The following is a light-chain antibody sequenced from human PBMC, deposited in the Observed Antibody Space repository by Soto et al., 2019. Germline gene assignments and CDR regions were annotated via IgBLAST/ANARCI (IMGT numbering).Light chain of an antibody. CDR1: SGDINNA. Sequence: QAVVTQSPSASASLGASVKLTCTLSSGDINNAIAWHQQQPDKGPRYLMKVNSDGSHNKGDGIPDRFSGSSSGAERYLTISSLQSEDEADYYCQTWGTGMVFGGGTKVTVL. J-gene: IGLJ1*01. CDR3: QTWGTGMV. V-gene: IGLV4-69*01. CDR2: VNSDGSH.